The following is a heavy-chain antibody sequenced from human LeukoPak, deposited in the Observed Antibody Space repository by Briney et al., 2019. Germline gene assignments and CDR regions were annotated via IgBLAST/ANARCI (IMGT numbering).Heavy chain of an antibody. V-gene: IGHV3-23*01. CDR3: AKGHSAYGTGFDY. CDR1: GITFSTFA. J-gene: IGHJ4*02. CDR2: ISGGAART. Sequence: GGSLILSCAASGITFSTFAMSWVRQAPGRGRECVAVISGGAARTYHAETVKGRFTISRDNSKNTLYLQMNSLRAEDTAVYYCAKGHSAYGTGFDYWGQGTLVTVSS. D-gene: IGHD5-12*01.